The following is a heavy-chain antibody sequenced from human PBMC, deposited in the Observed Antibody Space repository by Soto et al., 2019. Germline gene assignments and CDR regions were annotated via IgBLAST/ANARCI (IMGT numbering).Heavy chain of an antibody. D-gene: IGHD2-15*01. CDR2: INPNNGGT. V-gene: IGHV1-2*04. CDR1: GYSFTANS. CDR3: AIQRSGAVY. Sequence: QVHLVQSGAEVKKPGASVKVSCTASGYSFTANSMHWVRQAPGQGLEWMGWINPNNGGTNYARKFQGWVTMTRDTAISTAYMDLTRLKSDDTVVYYCAIQRSGAVYWGQGTLVTVSS. J-gene: IGHJ4*02.